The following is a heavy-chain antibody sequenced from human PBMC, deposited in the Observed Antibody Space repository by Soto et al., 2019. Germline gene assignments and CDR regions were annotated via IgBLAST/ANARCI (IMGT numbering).Heavy chain of an antibody. Sequence: EVQLVQSGAEVKKPGESLKISCQASGYSFISSWIGWVRQMPGKGLEWMGLIYPGDSDTRYSPSFQGQVTISADKSTSTAYLQWSSLKASDTATYYCARMMAASGTAFDYWGQGALVTVSS. CDR3: ARMMAASGTAFDY. J-gene: IGHJ4*02. D-gene: IGHD6-13*01. CDR1: GYSFISSW. V-gene: IGHV5-51*01. CDR2: IYPGDSDT.